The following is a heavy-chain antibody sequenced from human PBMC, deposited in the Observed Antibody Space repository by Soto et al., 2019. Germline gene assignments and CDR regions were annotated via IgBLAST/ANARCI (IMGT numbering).Heavy chain of an antibody. CDR1: GYTFTSYG. V-gene: IGHV1-18*01. J-gene: IGHJ4*02. CDR3: ARDCAAAGPFDC. CDR2: ISAYNGTT. D-gene: IGHD6-13*01. Sequence: QVQLVQSGAEVKKPGASVKVSCKASGYTFTSYGISWVRQAPGQGLEWMGWISAYNGTTTYARKHQGRGTMTTDTTTSTAYMELRRLRSDDTAVYYRARDCAAAGPFDCWGQGTLVTVSS.